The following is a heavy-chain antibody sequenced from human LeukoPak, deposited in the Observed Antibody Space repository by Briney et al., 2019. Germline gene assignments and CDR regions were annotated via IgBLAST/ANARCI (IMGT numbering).Heavy chain of an antibody. D-gene: IGHD3-10*01. CDR1: GFTFSSYA. Sequence: GGSLRLSCVASGFTFSSYAMSWVRQAPGKGLEWVSAISGSGGSTYYADSVKGRFTISRDDSKNTLYLQINSLRAEDTALYYCANDRTMVRGVIDAYDNWGQGTVVTVSS. J-gene: IGHJ3*02. V-gene: IGHV3-23*01. CDR3: ANDRTMVRGVIDAYDN. CDR2: ISGSGGST.